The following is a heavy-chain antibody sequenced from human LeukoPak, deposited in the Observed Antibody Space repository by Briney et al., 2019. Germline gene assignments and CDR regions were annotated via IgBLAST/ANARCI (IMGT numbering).Heavy chain of an antibody. CDR1: GGSISPYY. D-gene: IGHD3-10*01. CDR2: ISYSGST. J-gene: IGHJ2*01. CDR3: AKDPPRGSYFDL. Sequence: SETLTLTCTVSGGSISPYYWNWIRQPPGEGLEWIGYISYSGSTNYNPSLKSRVTMSLHTSKNQFSLKLNSVTAADTAVYYCAKDPPRGSYFDLWGRGTLVTVSS. V-gene: IGHV4-59*01.